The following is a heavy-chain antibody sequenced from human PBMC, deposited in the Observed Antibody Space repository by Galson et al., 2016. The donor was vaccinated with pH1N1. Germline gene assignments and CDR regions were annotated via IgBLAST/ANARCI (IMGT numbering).Heavy chain of an antibody. Sequence: SLRLSCAASGFTVSSNYMSWVRQAPGKGLEWVSIVYSGGNTYYADSVKGRFTISRDNSNNTLYLQMNSLRAEDIAVYYCARVWSYDFWSGVGDFYFDYWGQGILVTVSS. CDR3: ARVWSYDFWSGVGDFYFDY. J-gene: IGHJ4*02. CDR1: GFTVSSNY. V-gene: IGHV3-53*05. CDR2: VYSGGNT. D-gene: IGHD3-3*01.